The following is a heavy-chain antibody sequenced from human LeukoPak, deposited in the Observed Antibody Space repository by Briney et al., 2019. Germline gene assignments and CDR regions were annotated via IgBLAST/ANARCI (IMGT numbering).Heavy chain of an antibody. J-gene: IGHJ4*02. D-gene: IGHD5-12*01. CDR1: GFTFSSYA. CDR2: ISGSGGST. Sequence: GGSLRLSCAASGFTFSSYAMSGGRQAPGKGLEWVSAISGSGGSTYYADSVKGRFTISRDNSKNTLYLQMNSLRAEDTAVYYCAKDNRKIRGYGGYDSFDYWGQGTLVTVSS. V-gene: IGHV3-23*01. CDR3: AKDNRKIRGYGGYDSFDY.